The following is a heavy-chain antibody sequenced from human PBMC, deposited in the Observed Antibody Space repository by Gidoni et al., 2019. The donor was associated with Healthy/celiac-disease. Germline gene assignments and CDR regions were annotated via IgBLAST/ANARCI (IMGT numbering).Heavy chain of an antibody. J-gene: IGHJ6*02. D-gene: IGHD1-26*01. CDR2: IKQDGSEK. V-gene: IGHV3-7*01. CDR1: GFTFSSYW. Sequence: EVQLVESGGGLVQPGGSLRLSCAASGFTFSSYWMSWVRQAPGKGLEWVANIKQDGSEKYYVDSVKGRFTISRDNAKNSLYLQMNSLRAEDTAVYYCARDLLGGSYYFYYYYGMDVWGQGTTVTVSS. CDR3: ARDLLGGSYYFYYYYGMDV.